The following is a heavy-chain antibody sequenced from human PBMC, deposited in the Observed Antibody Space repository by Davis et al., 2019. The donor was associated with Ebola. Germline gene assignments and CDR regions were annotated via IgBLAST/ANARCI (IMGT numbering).Heavy chain of an antibody. J-gene: IGHJ6*02. CDR1: GFTFSSYA. D-gene: IGHD1-1*01. CDR2: ISSSSSTI. CDR3: ARVDTTKTYYYGMDV. Sequence: GGSLRLSCAASGFTFSSYAMSWVRQAPGKGLEWVSYISSSSSTIYYADSVKGRFTISRDNAKNSLYLQMNSLRAEDTAVYYCARVDTTKTYYYGMDVWGQGTTVTVSS. V-gene: IGHV3-48*01.